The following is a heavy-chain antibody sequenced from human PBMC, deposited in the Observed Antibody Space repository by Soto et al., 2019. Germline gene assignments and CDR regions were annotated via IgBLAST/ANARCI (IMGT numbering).Heavy chain of an antibody. CDR1: GYTFTGYY. J-gene: IGHJ6*02. CDR2: INPNSGGT. Sequence: ASVKVSCKASGYTFTGYYMHWVRQAPGQGLEWMGWINPNSGGTNYAQKFQGRVTMTRDTSISTAYMELSRLRSDDTAVYYCARGGYCTNGVCYGGGYYYGMDVWGQGXTVTVSS. V-gene: IGHV1-2*02. D-gene: IGHD2-8*01. CDR3: ARGGYCTNGVCYGGGYYYGMDV.